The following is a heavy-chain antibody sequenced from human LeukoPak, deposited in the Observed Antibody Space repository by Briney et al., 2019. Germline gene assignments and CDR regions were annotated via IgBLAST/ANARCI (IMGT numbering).Heavy chain of an antibody. CDR1: GFTFSSYA. D-gene: IGHD2-2*02. CDR2: ISGSGGST. J-gene: IGHJ3*02. Sequence: PGGSLRLSCAASGFTFSSYAMSWVRQAPGKGLEWASAISGSGGSTYYADSVKGRFTISRDNSKNTLYLQMNSLRAEDTAVYYCAKPSRQGPCSSTSCYTGAFDIWGQGTMVTVSS. CDR3: AKPSRQGPCSSTSCYTGAFDI. V-gene: IGHV3-23*01.